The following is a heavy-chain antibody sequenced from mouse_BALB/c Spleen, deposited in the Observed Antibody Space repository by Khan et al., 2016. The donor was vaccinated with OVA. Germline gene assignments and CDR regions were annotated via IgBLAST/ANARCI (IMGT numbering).Heavy chain of an antibody. CDR3: ARLEDI. V-gene: IGHV2-9*02. CDR1: GFSLTSYG. J-gene: IGHJ2*01. D-gene: IGHD1-3*01. CDR2: IWAGGST. Sequence: QVQLKESGPGLVAPSQSLSITCTVSGFSLTSYGVHWVRQPLGKGPEWLGVIWAGGSTNYNSALMSRLSISKDNSKSQVFLKMNSLQTDDTAMYYCARLEDIWGQGTTLTVSS.